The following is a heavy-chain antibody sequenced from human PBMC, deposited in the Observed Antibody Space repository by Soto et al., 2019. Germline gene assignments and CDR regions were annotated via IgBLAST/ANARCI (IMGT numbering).Heavy chain of an antibody. D-gene: IGHD6-19*01. CDR2: FDPEDGET. Sequence: ASVKVSCKVSGYTLTELSMHWVRQAPGKGLEWMGGFDPEDGETIYAQKFQGRVTMTEDTSTDTAYMELSSLRSEDTAVYYCATAMQWLRWFDPWGQGTLVTVSS. V-gene: IGHV1-24*01. CDR3: ATAMQWLRWFDP. J-gene: IGHJ5*02. CDR1: GYTLTELS.